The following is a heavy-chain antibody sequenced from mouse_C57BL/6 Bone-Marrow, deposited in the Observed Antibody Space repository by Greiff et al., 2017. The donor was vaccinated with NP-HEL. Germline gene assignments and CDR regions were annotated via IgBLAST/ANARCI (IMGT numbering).Heavy chain of an antibody. J-gene: IGHJ2*01. D-gene: IGHD1-1*01. Sequence: VKVVESGAELVKPGASVKISCKASGYAFSSYWMNWVKQRPGKGLEWIGQIYPGDGDTTYHGKFKGKATLTADKSSSTAYMQLSSLTSEDSAVYFGARRDYGSSLDYWGQGTTLTVSS. CDR1: GYAFSSYW. V-gene: IGHV1-80*01. CDR3: ARRDYGSSLDY. CDR2: IYPGDGDT.